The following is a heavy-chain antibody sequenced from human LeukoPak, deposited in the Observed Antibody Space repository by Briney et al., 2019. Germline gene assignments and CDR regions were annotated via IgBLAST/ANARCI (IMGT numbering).Heavy chain of an antibody. CDR2: INHSGST. J-gene: IGHJ4*02. CDR3: ARVAGGLSPFDY. D-gene: IGHD3-16*02. Sequence: PSETLSLTCAVYGGSFSGYYWSWIRQPPGKGLEWIGEINHSGSTNYNPSLKSRVTISVDTSKNQFSLKLSSVTAADTAVYYCARVAGGLSPFDYWGRGTLVTVSS. CDR1: GGSFSGYY. V-gene: IGHV4-34*01.